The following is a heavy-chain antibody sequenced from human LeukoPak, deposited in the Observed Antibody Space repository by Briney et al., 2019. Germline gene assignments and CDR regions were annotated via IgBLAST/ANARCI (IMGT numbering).Heavy chain of an antibody. J-gene: IGHJ5*02. D-gene: IGHD3-22*01. V-gene: IGHV3-64D*09. Sequence: PGGSLRLSCSASGFTFSSYAMHWVRQAPGKGLEYVSAISSNGGSTYCADSVKGRFTISRDNSKNTLYLQMSSLRAEDTAVYYCVKSGYYDSSGYYLWGQGTLVTVSS. CDR3: VKSGYYDSSGYYL. CDR2: ISSNGGST. CDR1: GFTFSSYA.